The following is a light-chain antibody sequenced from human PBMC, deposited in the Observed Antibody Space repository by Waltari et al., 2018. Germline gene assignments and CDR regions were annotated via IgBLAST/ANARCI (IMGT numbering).Light chain of an antibody. CDR3: SAWDDSLNVWV. CDR1: RSNIGSNT. Sequence: QSVLTQPPSASETPGQRVAISCSGSRSNIGSNTVNWYQQLPGTAPTLLIYGNNHRPSGVPDRFSGSKSGTSASLAISWLQSEDEAAYFCSAWDDSLNVWVFGGGTKLTVL. V-gene: IGLV1-44*01. J-gene: IGLJ3*02. CDR2: GNN.